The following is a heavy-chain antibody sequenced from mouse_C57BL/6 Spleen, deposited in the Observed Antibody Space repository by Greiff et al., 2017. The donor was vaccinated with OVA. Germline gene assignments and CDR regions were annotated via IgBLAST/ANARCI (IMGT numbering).Heavy chain of an antibody. CDR3: AIGTTVVARKGRAY. V-gene: IGHV1-64*01. D-gene: IGHD1-1*01. Sequence: QVQLQQPGAELVKPGASVKLSCKASGYTFTSYWMHWVKQRPGQGLEWIGMIHPNSGSTNYNEKFKSKATLTVDKSSSTAYMQLSSLTSENSAVYYCAIGTTVVARKGRAYWGQGTTLTVSS. J-gene: IGHJ2*01. CDR2: IHPNSGST. CDR1: GYTFTSYW.